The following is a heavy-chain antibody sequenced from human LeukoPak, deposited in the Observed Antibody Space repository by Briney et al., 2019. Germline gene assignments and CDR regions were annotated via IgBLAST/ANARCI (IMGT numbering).Heavy chain of an antibody. CDR1: GFTFGDYA. CDR3: TRESAHGSPG. D-gene: IGHD1-26*01. Sequence: GGSLRLSCTASGFTFGDYAMSWVRQAPGKGLEWVGFIRSKAYGGTTEYAASVKGRFTISRDDSKSTAYLQMNSLKTEDTAVYYCTRESAHGSPGWGQGTLVTVSS. CDR2: IRSKAYGGTT. V-gene: IGHV3-49*04. J-gene: IGHJ4*02.